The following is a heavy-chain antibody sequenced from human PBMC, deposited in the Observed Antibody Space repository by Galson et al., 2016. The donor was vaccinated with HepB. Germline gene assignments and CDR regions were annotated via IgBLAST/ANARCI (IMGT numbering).Heavy chain of an antibody. J-gene: IGHJ6*02. CDR1: GDSLSKSNYF. D-gene: IGHD2-2*01. CDR3: ARHIFIDPVPAALCDCAMDV. Sequence: SETLSLTCTVSGDSLSKSNYFWSWIRQPPGKGLEWVATMYYSGRTYYSQSLKNRVIISADWSKNQFSLRLSSATAGDTAVYYCARHIFIDPVPAALCDCAMDVWDQGSTVTVSS. V-gene: IGHV4-39*01. CDR2: MYYSGRT.